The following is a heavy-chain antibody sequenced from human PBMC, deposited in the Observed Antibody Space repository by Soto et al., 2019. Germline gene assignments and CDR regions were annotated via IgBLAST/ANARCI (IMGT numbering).Heavy chain of an antibody. D-gene: IGHD1-1*01. Sequence: PGGSLRLSCAASGFTFSSYAMSWVRQAPGKGLEWVSAISGSGCSTYYADSVKGRFTISRDNSKNTLYLQMNSLRAEDTAVNYYAKVFLPIAWNGGVFAYWCQGTLVIVSS. CDR1: GFTFSSYA. CDR2: ISGSGCST. CDR3: AKVFLPIAWNGGVFAY. V-gene: IGHV3-23*01. J-gene: IGHJ4*02.